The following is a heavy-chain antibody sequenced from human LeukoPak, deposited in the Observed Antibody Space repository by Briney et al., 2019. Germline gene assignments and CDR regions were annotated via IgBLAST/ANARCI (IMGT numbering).Heavy chain of an antibody. V-gene: IGHV4-39*01. CDR1: GGSISSNSYY. CDR3: ARTRYYYNSRSYGAPYYFDY. D-gene: IGHD3-10*01. CDR2: MYYSGST. Sequence: SETLSLTCAVSGGSISSNSYYWGRIRQPPGKGRVWIGSMYYSGSTYYNPSLKSRVTIAVDTSKNQFSLKLSSVPAADTAVYYCARTRYYYNSRSYGAPYYFDYWGQGTLVTVSS. J-gene: IGHJ4*02.